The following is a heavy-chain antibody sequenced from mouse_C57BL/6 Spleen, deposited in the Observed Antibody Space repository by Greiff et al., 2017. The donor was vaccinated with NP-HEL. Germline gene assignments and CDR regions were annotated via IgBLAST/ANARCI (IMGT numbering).Heavy chain of an antibody. Sequence: VQLKESGPELVKPGASVKIPCKASGYTFTDYNMDWVKQSHGKSLEWIGDINPNNGGTIYNQKFKGKANLTVDKSYSTAYMEPRSLTSEDTAVYYCARKGIYYGNSAWFAYWGQGTLVTVSA. CDR1: GYTFTDYN. J-gene: IGHJ3*01. CDR2: INPNNGGT. V-gene: IGHV1-18*01. D-gene: IGHD2-1*01. CDR3: ARKGIYYGNSAWFAY.